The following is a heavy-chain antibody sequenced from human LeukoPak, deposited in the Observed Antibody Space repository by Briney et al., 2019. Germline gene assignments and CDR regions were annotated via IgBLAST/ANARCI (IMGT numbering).Heavy chain of an antibody. CDR3: AKGGSEYQLLSAFDY. J-gene: IGHJ4*02. D-gene: IGHD2-2*01. CDR2: ISWNSGSI. V-gene: IGHV3-9*01. Sequence: GGSLRLSCAASGFTFDDYAMHWVRQAPGKGLEWVSGISWNSGSIGYADSVKGRVTISRDNAKNSLYLQMNSLRAEDTALYYCAKGGSEYQLLSAFDYWGQGTLVTVPS. CDR1: GFTFDDYA.